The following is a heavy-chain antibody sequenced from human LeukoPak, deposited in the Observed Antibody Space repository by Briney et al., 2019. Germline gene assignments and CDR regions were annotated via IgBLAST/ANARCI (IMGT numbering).Heavy chain of an antibody. CDR2: IYYSGST. D-gene: IGHD3-3*01. CDR3: AKDFWSGYYPNC. Sequence: SETLSLTCTVSGGSISSYYWSWIRQPPGKGLEWIGYIYYSGSTNYNPSLKSRVTISVDTSKNQFSLKLSSVTAADTAVYYCAKDFWSGYYPNCWGQGTLVTVSS. CDR1: GGSISSYY. J-gene: IGHJ4*02. V-gene: IGHV4-59*01.